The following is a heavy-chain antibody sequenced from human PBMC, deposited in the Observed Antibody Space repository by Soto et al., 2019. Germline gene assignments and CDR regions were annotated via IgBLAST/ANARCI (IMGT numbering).Heavy chain of an antibody. D-gene: IGHD3-16*01. J-gene: IGHJ6*02. CDR2: IIPILGIA. V-gene: IGHV1-69*02. Sequence: ASVKVCCTASGGTFSSYTISWVRQAPGQGLEWMGRIIPILGIANYAQKFQGRVTITADTSTSTAYMELRSLRSDDTAVYYCARAPLRSIFLYGYMDVWGQGTTVTVSS. CDR1: GGTFSSYT. CDR3: ARAPLRSIFLYGYMDV.